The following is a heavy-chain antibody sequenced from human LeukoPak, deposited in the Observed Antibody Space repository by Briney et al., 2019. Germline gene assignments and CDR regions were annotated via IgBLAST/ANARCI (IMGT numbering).Heavy chain of an antibody. CDR2: INPSGGST. V-gene: IGHV1-46*01. Sequence: GASVKVSCKASGYTFTSYYMHWVRQAPGQGLEWMGIINPSGGSTSYAQKFQGRVTMTRDTSTSTVYMELSSLRSEDTAVYYCARGGLRGGAYCSGGSCSPAFDYWGQGTLVTVSS. CDR1: GYTFTSYY. CDR3: ARGGLRGGAYCSGGSCSPAFDY. D-gene: IGHD2-15*01. J-gene: IGHJ4*02.